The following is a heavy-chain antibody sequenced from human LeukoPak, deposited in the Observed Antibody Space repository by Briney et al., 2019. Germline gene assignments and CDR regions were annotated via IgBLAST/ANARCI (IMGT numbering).Heavy chain of an antibody. Sequence: SETLSLTCTVSGGSISSSSFYWGWIRQPPGKGLEWIGSIYYSGSTYYNPSLKSRVTISVDTSKNEFSLRLSSVTAADTAVYYCAHFRGGAFDFWDRGTMVTVSS. V-gene: IGHV4-39*01. D-gene: IGHD3-16*01. CDR3: AHFRGGAFDF. CDR1: GGSISSSSFY. CDR2: IYYSGST. J-gene: IGHJ3*01.